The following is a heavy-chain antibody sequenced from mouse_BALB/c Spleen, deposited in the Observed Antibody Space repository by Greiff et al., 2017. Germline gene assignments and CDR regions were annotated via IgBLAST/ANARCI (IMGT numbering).Heavy chain of an antibody. J-gene: IGHJ4*01. CDR1: GFSLTGYG. Sequence: VKLMESGPGLVAPSQSLSITCTVSGFSLTGYGVNWVRQPPGKGLEWLGMIWGDGSTDYNSALKSRLSISKDNSKSQVFLKMNSLQTDDTARYYCARDHYYGYRAMDYWGQGTSVTVSS. CDR2: IWGDGST. D-gene: IGHD1-2*01. CDR3: ARDHYYGYRAMDY. V-gene: IGHV2-6-7*01.